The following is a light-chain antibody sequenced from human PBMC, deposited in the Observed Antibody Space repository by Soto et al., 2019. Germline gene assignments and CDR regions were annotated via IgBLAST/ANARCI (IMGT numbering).Light chain of an antibody. CDR1: SSDVGGYNY. CDR2: DAS. Sequence: QSVPTQPASVSGTPGQSITISCTGTSSDVGGYNYVYWYQQHPGKAPKLMIYDASNRPSGLSNRFSGSKSANTASLTISGLPAEEEAVYYCSSHTSSSTSYVFGTGTKVTVL. J-gene: IGLJ1*01. V-gene: IGLV2-14*01. CDR3: SSHTSSSTSYV.